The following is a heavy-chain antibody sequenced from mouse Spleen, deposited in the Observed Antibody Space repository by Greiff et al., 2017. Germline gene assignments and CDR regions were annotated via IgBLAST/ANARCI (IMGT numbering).Heavy chain of an antibody. CDR2: INPNNGGT. CDR3: ARSHSRYAMDY. J-gene: IGHJ4*01. D-gene: IGHD6-1*01. V-gene: IGHV1-18*01. CDR1: GYTFTDYN. Sequence: EVQLQQSGPELVKPGASVKIPCKASGYTFTDYNMDWVKQSHGKSLEWIGDINPNNGGTIYNQKFKGKATLTVDKSSSTAYMELRSLTSEDTAVYYCARSHSRYAMDYWGQGTSVTVSS.